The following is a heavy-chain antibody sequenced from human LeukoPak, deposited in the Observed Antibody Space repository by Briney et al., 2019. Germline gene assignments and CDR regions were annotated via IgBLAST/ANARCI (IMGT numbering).Heavy chain of an antibody. J-gene: IGHJ5*02. CDR3: ARGGYCSSTSCQNWFDP. V-gene: IGHV1-3*01. Sequence: GASVKVSCKASGYTFTSYAMHWVRQAPGQRLEWMGWINAGNGNTKYSQKFQGRVTITRDTSASTAYMELSSLRSEDTAVYCCARGGYCSSTSCQNWFDPWGQGTLVTVSS. D-gene: IGHD2-2*01. CDR1: GYTFTSYA. CDR2: INAGNGNT.